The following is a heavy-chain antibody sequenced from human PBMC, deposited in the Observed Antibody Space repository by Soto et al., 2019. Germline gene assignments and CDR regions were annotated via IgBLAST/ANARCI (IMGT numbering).Heavy chain of an antibody. Sequence: QVQLQQWGAGLLKPSETLSLNCAVNGGSLSGYYWSWIRQPPGKGLEWIGEIKDGGYTNYSPSLKSRDPISSARSNNQFSRGLHSVPAAHTGVYYCARGQEGVVATHWDQGALVTVSS. D-gene: IGHD5-12*01. CDR1: GGSLSGYY. V-gene: IGHV4-34*01. J-gene: IGHJ4*02. CDR2: IKDGGYT. CDR3: ARGQEGVVATH.